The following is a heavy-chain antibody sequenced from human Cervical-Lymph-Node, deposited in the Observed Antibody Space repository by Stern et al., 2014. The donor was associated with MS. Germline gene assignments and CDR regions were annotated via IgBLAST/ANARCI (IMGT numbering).Heavy chain of an antibody. CDR1: GYTFTTHG. Sequence: QVQLMQSGAEVKKPGASVKVSCKASGYTFTTHGLHWVRQAPGQRLEWMAWINAGNGNTKYSQNFQGRITITRDTSASTAYMELSSLSSEDTAVYFCARRDIMDVWGQGTTVTVSS. CDR3: ARRDIMDV. V-gene: IGHV1-3*01. J-gene: IGHJ6*02. CDR2: INAGNGNT.